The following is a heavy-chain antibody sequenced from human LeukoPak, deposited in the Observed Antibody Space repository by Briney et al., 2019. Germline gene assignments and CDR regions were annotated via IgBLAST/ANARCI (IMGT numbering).Heavy chain of an antibody. J-gene: IGHJ4*02. CDR2: MNPNSGNT. Sequence: ASVKVSCKASGYTFTSYDINWVRQATGQGLEWVGWMNPNSGNTGYAQKFQGRVTMTRNTSISTAYMELSSLRSEDTAVYYCARGLRWRWLQSYFDYWGQGTLVTVSS. CDR1: GYTFTSYD. CDR3: ARGLRWRWLQSYFDY. V-gene: IGHV1-8*01. D-gene: IGHD5-24*01.